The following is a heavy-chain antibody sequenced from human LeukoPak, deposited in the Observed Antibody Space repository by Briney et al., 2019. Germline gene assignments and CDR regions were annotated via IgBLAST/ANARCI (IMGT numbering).Heavy chain of an antibody. D-gene: IGHD1-26*01. CDR2: INPNSGGT. J-gene: IGHJ5*02. V-gene: IGHV1-2*06. Sequence: ASVKVSCKASGYTFTGYYMHWVRQAPGQGLEWMGRINPNSGGTNSAQKFQGRVTMTRDTSISTAYMELSWLTSDDTAVYYCARGELVGLGATSAGWFDPWGQGTLVTVSS. CDR1: GYTFTGYY. CDR3: ARGELVGLGATSAGWFDP.